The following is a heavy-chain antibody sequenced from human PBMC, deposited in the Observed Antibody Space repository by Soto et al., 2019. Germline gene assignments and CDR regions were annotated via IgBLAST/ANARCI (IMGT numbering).Heavy chain of an antibody. Sequence: PGGSLRLSCAASGFTFSNAWMSWVRQAPGKGLEWVGRIKSKTDGGTTDYAAPVEGRFTISRDDSKNTLYLQMNSLKTEDTAVYYCTTPLHYGDYIDYWGQGTLVTVSS. V-gene: IGHV3-15*01. D-gene: IGHD4-17*01. J-gene: IGHJ4*02. CDR2: IKSKTDGGTT. CDR3: TTPLHYGDYIDY. CDR1: GFTFSNAW.